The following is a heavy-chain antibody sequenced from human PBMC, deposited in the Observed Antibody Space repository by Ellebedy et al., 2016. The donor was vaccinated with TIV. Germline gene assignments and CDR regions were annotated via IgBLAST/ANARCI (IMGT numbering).Heavy chain of an antibody. D-gene: IGHD2-2*01. CDR3: ARDDCSSTSCYRF. CDR1: GFTFSSYG. J-gene: IGHJ4*02. V-gene: IGHV3-33*01. Sequence: GESLKISCAASGFTFSSYGMHWVRQAPGKGLEWVAVIWYDGSNKYYAESVKGRFTISRDNSKNTLYLQMNSLRAEDTAVYYCARDDCSSTSCYRFWGQGTLVTVSS. CDR2: IWYDGSNK.